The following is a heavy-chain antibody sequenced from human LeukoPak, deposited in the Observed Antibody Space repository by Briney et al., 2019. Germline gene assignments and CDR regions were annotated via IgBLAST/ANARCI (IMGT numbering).Heavy chain of an antibody. CDR1: GESISSGGSF. CDR2: IHSGGST. D-gene: IGHD3-10*01. J-gene: IGHJ3*02. V-gene: IGHV4-31*11. CDR3: ARVKFGLITMVRGARNSFDI. Sequence: SQTLSLTCAVSGESISSGGSFWIWIRQYPGKGLEWIGYIHSGGSTYYSPSLKSRVTISMDTSKNQFSLKLSSVTAADTAVYYCARVKFGLITMVRGARNSFDIWGQGTMVTVSS.